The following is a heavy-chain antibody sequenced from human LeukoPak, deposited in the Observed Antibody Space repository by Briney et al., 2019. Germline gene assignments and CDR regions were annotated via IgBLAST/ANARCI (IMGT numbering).Heavy chain of an antibody. D-gene: IGHD3-10*01. CDR2: ISGGGGTI. V-gene: IGHV3-23*01. Sequence: PGGSLGLSCAASGFTFSGYVMNWVRQAPGKGLDWVSVISGGGGTIYYADSVKGRFAISRDNSKNMLFLQLNSLRAEDTAVYYCAKGRTSLLRGGIDFWGQGTLVTVSS. CDR3: AKGRTSLLRGGIDF. J-gene: IGHJ4*02. CDR1: GFTFSGYV.